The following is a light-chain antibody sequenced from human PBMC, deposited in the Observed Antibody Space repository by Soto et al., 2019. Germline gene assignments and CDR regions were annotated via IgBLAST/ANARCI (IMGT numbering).Light chain of an antibody. CDR3: QQYNSYSRA. Sequence: DIQMTQSPSTLSASVGDRVSITCRASQSISSWSASYHQKPAKARKLLIYEAPRIGSGLPSRFSGSESGTAFTLTISSLQPDDFGTYYWQQYNSYSRAFGQGTKVEI. CDR2: EAP. V-gene: IGKV1-5*03. J-gene: IGKJ1*01. CDR1: QSISSW.